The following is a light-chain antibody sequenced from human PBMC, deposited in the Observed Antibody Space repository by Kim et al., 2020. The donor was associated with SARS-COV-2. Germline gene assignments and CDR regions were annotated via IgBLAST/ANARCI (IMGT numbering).Light chain of an antibody. CDR1: QSISSY. CDR2: AAS. Sequence: DIQMTQSPSSLSASVGDRVTITCRASQSISSYLNWYQQKPGKAPKLLIYAASSLQSGVPSWFSGSGSETDFTLTISSLQPEDFATYYCQQSYSTLFTFGPGTKVDIK. J-gene: IGKJ3*01. V-gene: IGKV1-39*01. CDR3: QQSYSTLFT.